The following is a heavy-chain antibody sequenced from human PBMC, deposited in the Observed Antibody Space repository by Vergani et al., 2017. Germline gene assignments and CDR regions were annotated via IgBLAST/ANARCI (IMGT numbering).Heavy chain of an antibody. Sequence: QVQLQESGPGLVKPSQTLSLTCTVSGRSISSGGYYWSWIRQHPGKGLEWIGYIYYSGSTYYNPSLKSRVTISVDTSKNQFSLKLSSVTAADTAVYYCARDRGEFGSPFDPWGQGTLVTVSS. D-gene: IGHD3-10*01. J-gene: IGHJ5*02. CDR1: GRSISSGGYY. CDR2: IYYSGST. V-gene: IGHV4-31*03. CDR3: ARDRGEFGSPFDP.